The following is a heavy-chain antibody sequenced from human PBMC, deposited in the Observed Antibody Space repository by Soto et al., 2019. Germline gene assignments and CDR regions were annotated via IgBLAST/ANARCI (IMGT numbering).Heavy chain of an antibody. CDR2: IIPILGTA. J-gene: IGHJ6*02. CDR3: AGCDGWRYYYYGMDV. Sequence: QVQLVQSGAEVKKPGSAVKVSCKSSGGTFSSYAISWVRQAPGQGLEWMGGIIPILGTANYAQKFQGRVTLAADESTSTAYMELSSLRSEHTAVYYCAGCDGWRYYYYGMDVWGQGPTVTVSS. CDR1: GGTFSSYA. V-gene: IGHV1-69*12. D-gene: IGHD6-19*01.